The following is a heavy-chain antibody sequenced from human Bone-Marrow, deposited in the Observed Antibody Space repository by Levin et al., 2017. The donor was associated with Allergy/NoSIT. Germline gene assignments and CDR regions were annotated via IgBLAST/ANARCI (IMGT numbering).Heavy chain of an antibody. Sequence: GESLKISCAASGFTFNNYWMSWVRQAPGKGLEWVANIKQDESEKYYVDSVKGRFTISRDNAKNSLYLQMNSLRAEDTAVYYCAGEEDMVGAWYDGNFDYWGQGILVTVSA. CDR2: IKQDESEK. CDR1: GFTFNNYW. D-gene: IGHD6-19*01. V-gene: IGHV3-7*01. J-gene: IGHJ4*02. CDR3: AGEEDMVGAWYDGNFDY.